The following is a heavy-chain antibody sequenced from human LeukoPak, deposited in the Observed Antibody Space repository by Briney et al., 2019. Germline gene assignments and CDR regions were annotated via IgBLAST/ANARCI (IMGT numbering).Heavy chain of an antibody. J-gene: IGHJ4*02. CDR1: GGSISSSSYY. CDR2: IYYSGST. V-gene: IGHV4-39*01. D-gene: IGHD4-23*01. Sequence: PSETLSLTCTVSGGSISSSSYYWGWIRQPPGKGLEWIGSIYYSGSTNYNPSLKSRVTISVDTSKNQFSLKLSSVTAADTAVYYCARHRRRTPASAVDYWGQGTLVTVSS. CDR3: ARHRRRTPASAVDY.